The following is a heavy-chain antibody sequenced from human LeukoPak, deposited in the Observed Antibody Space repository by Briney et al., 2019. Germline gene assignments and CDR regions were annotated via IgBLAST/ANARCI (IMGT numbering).Heavy chain of an antibody. CDR2: ISSSSSYI. V-gene: IGHV3-21*01. D-gene: IGHD2-2*01. CDR3: ARILPVVPAAIGSGVDY. CDR1: GFTFSSYS. J-gene: IGHJ4*02. Sequence: PGGSLRLSCAASGFTFSSYSMNWVRQAPGKGLEWVSSISSSSSYIYYADSVKGRFTISRDNAKNSLYLQMNSLRAEDTAVYYCARILPVVPAAIGSGVDYWGQGTLVTVSS.